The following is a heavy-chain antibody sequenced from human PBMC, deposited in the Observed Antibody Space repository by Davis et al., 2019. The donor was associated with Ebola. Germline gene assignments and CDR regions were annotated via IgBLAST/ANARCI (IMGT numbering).Heavy chain of an antibody. J-gene: IGHJ3*02. D-gene: IGHD2-2*02. CDR2: INPSGGST. Sequence: AASVKVSCKASGYTFTSYYMHWVRQAPGQGLEWMGIINPSGGSTSYAQKFQGRVTITRDTSASTAYMELTSLRSEDTAVYYCARDPCSTTTCYSAFDIWGQGTMVTVSS. CDR3: ARDPCSTTTCYSAFDI. V-gene: IGHV1-46*01. CDR1: GYTFTSYY.